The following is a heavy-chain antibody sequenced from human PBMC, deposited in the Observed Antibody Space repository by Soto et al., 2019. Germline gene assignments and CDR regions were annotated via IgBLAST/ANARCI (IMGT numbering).Heavy chain of an antibody. CDR2: IYPGDSDT. V-gene: IGHV5-51*01. CDR1: GYSFTSYW. D-gene: IGHD6-13*01. Sequence: GESLKISCKGSGYSFTSYWIGWVRQMPGKGLEWMGIIYPGDSDTRYSPPFQGQVTISADKSISTAYLQWSSPKASDTAMYYCARPDLAAAGPAAGMDVWGQGTTVTVSS. CDR3: ARPDLAAAGPAAGMDV. J-gene: IGHJ6*02.